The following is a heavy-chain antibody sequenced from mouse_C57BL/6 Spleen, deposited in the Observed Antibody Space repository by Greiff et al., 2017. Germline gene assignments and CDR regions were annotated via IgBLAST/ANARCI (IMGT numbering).Heavy chain of an antibody. J-gene: IGHJ1*03. CDR1: GYSITSGYY. CDR2: ISYDGSN. D-gene: IGHD2-3*01. Sequence: VQLKESGPGLVKPSQSLSLTCSVTGYSITSGYYWNWIRQFPGNKLEWMGYISYDGSNNYNPSLKNRISITRDTSKNQFFLKLNSVTTEDTATYYCARGGYSGYFDVWGTGTTVTVSS. CDR3: ARGGYSGYFDV. V-gene: IGHV3-6*01.